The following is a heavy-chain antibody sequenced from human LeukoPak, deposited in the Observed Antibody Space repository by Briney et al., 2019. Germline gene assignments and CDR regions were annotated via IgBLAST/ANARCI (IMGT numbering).Heavy chain of an antibody. J-gene: IGHJ4*02. D-gene: IGHD5-18*01. CDR3: ARGPRTAWIQLFEGLMF. Sequence: SETLSLTGTVSGVSISSSNSYWGWIRQPPGKGLEWIGSIYYSGNTYYNASLKSQVSISIDTSKNQFSLRLTSVTAADTAVYYCARGPRTAWIQLFEGLMFWGQGTLVTVSS. CDR1: GVSISSSNSY. CDR2: IYYSGNT. V-gene: IGHV4-39*01.